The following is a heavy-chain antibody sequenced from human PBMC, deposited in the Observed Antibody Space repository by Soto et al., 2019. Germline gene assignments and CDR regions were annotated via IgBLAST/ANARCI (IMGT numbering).Heavy chain of an antibody. CDR2: ISGNGDDA. CDR3: ARYIPGVRYYGMDV. V-gene: IGHV3-23*01. Sequence: GGSLRLSCAASGFNFNIYAMTWVRQAPGKGLEWVSSISGNGDDADYADSVKGRFTVSRDNSGNTLFLEMYSLRAEDTAVYYCARYIPGVRYYGMDVWGQGTTVTVSS. D-gene: IGHD2-2*01. CDR1: GFNFNIYA. J-gene: IGHJ6*02.